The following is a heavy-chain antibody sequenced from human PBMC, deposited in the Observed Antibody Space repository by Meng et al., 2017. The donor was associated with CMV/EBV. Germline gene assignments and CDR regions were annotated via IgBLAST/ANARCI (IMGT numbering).Heavy chain of an antibody. V-gene: IGHV3-30*04. CDR3: ARDKSRRDGYNYGY. D-gene: IGHD5-24*01. Sequence: GGSLRLSCAASGFTFSSYAMHWVRQAPGKGLEWVAVISYDGSNKYYADSVKGRFTISRDNSKNTLYLQMNSLRAEDTAVYYCARDKSRRDGYNYGYWGQRTLVTVSS. CDR1: GFTFSSYA. CDR2: ISYDGSNK. J-gene: IGHJ4*02.